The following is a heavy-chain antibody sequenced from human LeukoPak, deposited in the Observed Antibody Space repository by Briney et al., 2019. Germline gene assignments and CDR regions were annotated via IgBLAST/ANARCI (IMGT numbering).Heavy chain of an antibody. CDR2: INHSGST. Sequence: SETLSLTCAVYGGSFSGYYWSWIRQPPGKGLEWIGEINHSGSTNYNPSLKSRVTILVDTSKNQFSLKLSSVTAADTAVYYCARTSIAARRANAFDIWGQGTMATVSS. J-gene: IGHJ3*02. V-gene: IGHV4-34*01. D-gene: IGHD6-6*01. CDR1: GGSFSGYY. CDR3: ARTSIAARRANAFDI.